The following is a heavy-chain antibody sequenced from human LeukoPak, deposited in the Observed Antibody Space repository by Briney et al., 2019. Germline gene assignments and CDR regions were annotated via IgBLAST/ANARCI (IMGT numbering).Heavy chain of an antibody. D-gene: IGHD3-16*01. J-gene: IGHJ4*02. V-gene: IGHV3-23*01. CDR2: ISGSGGST. Sequence: GGSLRLSCAASGFTFSSYAMSWVRQAPGKGLEWVSGISGSGGSTFYADSVKGRFTISRDNSKSTLYLQMNSLRAEDAAVYYCARSPITSGSLYYSDYWGQGTLVTVSS. CDR1: GFTFSSYA. CDR3: ARSPITSGSLYYSDY.